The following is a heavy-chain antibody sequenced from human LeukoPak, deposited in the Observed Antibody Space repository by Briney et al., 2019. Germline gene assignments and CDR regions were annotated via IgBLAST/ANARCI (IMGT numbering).Heavy chain of an antibody. D-gene: IGHD3-10*01. Sequence: GGSLRLSCAASGFTFSNYEMNWVRQAPGKGLEWVSYISSSSSTIYYADSVKGRFTISRDNAENSLYLQMNSLRAEDTAVYYCARVGYFYASGSDYWGQGTLVTVSS. CDR1: GFTFSNYE. CDR2: ISSSSSTI. CDR3: ARVGYFYASGSDY. J-gene: IGHJ4*02. V-gene: IGHV3-48*03.